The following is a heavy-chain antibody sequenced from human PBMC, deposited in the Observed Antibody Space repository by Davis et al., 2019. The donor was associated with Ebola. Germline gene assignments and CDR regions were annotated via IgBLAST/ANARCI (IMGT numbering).Heavy chain of an antibody. Sequence: ASVKVSCKVSGYTLTELSMHWVRRAPGKGLEWMGGFDPEDGETIYAQKFQGRVTMTEDTSTDTAYMELSSLRSEDTAVYYCATAVGYVDGMDVWGQGTTVTVSS. CDR3: ATAVGYVDGMDV. CDR2: FDPEDGET. D-gene: IGHD3-16*01. CDR1: GYTLTELS. J-gene: IGHJ6*02. V-gene: IGHV1-24*01.